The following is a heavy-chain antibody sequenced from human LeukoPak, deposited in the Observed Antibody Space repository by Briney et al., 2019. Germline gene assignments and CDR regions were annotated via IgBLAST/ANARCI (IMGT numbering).Heavy chain of an antibody. Sequence: SETLSLTCTVSGYSISSGYYWGWIRQPPGKGLEWIGSIYHSGRTFYNPSLKSRVTISVDTSKNQFSLKLSSVTAADTAVYYCAKEITGGLYYMDVWGKGTTVTVSS. CDR3: AKEITGGLYYMDV. J-gene: IGHJ6*03. D-gene: IGHD3-10*01. CDR1: GYSISSGYY. CDR2: IYHSGRT. V-gene: IGHV4-38-2*02.